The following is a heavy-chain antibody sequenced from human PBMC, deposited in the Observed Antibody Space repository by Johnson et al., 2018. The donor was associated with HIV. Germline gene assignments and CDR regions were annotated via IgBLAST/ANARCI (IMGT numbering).Heavy chain of an antibody. CDR2: ISGSGGST. CDR1: GFTFSSYS. J-gene: IGHJ3*02. D-gene: IGHD4-23*01. V-gene: IGHV3-23*04. CDR3: ARASLARGGKIRAFDI. Sequence: VQLVESGGGVVRPGGSLRLSCAASGFTFSSYSMSWVRQAPGKGLEWVSAISGSGGSTYYADSVKGTVTISRDNSKNTLYLQMNSLRAEETAVFSCARASLARGGKIRAFDIWGQGTMVTVSS.